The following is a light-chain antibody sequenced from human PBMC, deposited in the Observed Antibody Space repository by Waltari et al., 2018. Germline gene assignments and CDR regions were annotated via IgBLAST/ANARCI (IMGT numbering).Light chain of an antibody. CDR2: EVK. Sequence: QPALTQPAPVSGSPGQSITIPCTGTTRHVGYSYHASWYQQFPGNVPILLISEVKMRPSGVSNRFSASKSGNTASLTISGLQSEDEADYYCAAHTSRGTWVFGGGTKVTVL. CDR1: TRHVGYSYH. V-gene: IGLV2-14*01. CDR3: AAHTSRGTWV. J-gene: IGLJ3*02.